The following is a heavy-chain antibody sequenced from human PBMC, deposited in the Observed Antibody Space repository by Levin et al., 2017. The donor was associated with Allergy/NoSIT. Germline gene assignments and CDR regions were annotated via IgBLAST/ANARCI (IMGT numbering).Heavy chain of an antibody. Sequence: GESLKISCAASGFTFSSYWMTWVRQAPGKGLEWVANIKEDESEKNYVDSVKGRFTISRDNAKNSLYLQMDSLRAEDTTVYYCARGRWLQGGYYFDYWGQGTLVTVSS. CDR3: ARGRWLQGGYYFDY. CDR1: GFTFSSYW. D-gene: IGHD5-24*01. V-gene: IGHV3-7*04. CDR2: IKEDESEK. J-gene: IGHJ4*02.